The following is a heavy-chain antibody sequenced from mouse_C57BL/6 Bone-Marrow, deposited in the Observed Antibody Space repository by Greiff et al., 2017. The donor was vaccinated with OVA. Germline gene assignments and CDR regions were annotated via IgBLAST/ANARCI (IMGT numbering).Heavy chain of an antibody. CDR3: ASPLDYGSSPAWFAY. CDR2: IYPGSGST. CDR1: GYTFTSYW. Sequence: QVQLQQPGAELVKPGASVKMSCKASGYTFTSYWITWVKQRPGQGLEWIGDIYPGSGSTNYNEKFKSKATLTVDTSSSTAYMQLSSLTSEDSAVYYCASPLDYGSSPAWFAYWGQGTLVTVSA. D-gene: IGHD1-1*01. V-gene: IGHV1-55*01. J-gene: IGHJ3*01.